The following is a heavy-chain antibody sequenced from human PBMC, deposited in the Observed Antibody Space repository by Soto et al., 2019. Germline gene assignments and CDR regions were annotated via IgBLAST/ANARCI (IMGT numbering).Heavy chain of an antibody. Sequence: EVQLVESGGGLVKPGGSLRLSCAASGFTFSSYSMNWVRQAPGKGLEWVSSISSSSSYIYYADSVKGRFTISRDNAKNSLYLQMNRLRAEDTAVYYCARDDAMFRGVPPDYWGQGTLVTVSS. CDR2: ISSSSSYI. J-gene: IGHJ4*02. CDR3: ARDDAMFRGVPPDY. V-gene: IGHV3-21*01. CDR1: GFTFSSYS. D-gene: IGHD3-10*01.